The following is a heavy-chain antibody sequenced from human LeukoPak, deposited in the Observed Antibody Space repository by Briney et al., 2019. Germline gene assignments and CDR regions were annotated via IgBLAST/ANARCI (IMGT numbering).Heavy chain of an antibody. Sequence: GGSLRLSCAASGFTFSSYSMNWVRQAPGKGLEWVSSISSSSSYIYYADSVKGRFTISRDNAKNSLYLQMNSLKTEDTAVYYCTSRPLLSYYGSGRTRSDYWGQGTLVTVSS. D-gene: IGHD3-10*01. J-gene: IGHJ4*02. CDR2: ISSSSSYI. V-gene: IGHV3-21*04. CDR3: TSRPLLSYYGSGRTRSDY. CDR1: GFTFSSYS.